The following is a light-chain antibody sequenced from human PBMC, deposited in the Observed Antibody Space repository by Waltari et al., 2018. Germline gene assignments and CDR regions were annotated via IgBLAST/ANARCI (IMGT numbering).Light chain of an antibody. Sequence: TGRASRSLSNWLAGYQQKPGKSPKVLIYKASTLESGVPSRFSGSGSGSEFTLTISSLQPDDFATYHCQQYRNLWTFGQGTKVEIK. V-gene: IGKV1-5*03. CDR3: QQYRNLWT. CDR1: RSLSNW. J-gene: IGKJ1*01. CDR2: KAS.